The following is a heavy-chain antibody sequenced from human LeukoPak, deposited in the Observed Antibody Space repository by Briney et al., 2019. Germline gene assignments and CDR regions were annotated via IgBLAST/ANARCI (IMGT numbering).Heavy chain of an antibody. J-gene: IGHJ6*03. Sequence: SETLSLTCPVSGGSISSYFWSWIRQPPGKGLEWIGYVHYNGSPNYNASLKSRVTISVDASKNQFSLKVSFVSAADTAVYYCARTTFWSGRSPDYHHCYMDVWGKGTTVTVSS. CDR3: ARTTFWSGRSPDYHHCYMDV. D-gene: IGHD3-3*01. CDR2: VHYNGSP. CDR1: GGSISSYF. V-gene: IGHV4-59*01.